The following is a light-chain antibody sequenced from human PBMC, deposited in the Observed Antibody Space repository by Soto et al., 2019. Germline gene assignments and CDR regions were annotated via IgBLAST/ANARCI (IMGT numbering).Light chain of an antibody. CDR1: SSDVGGYNY. CDR2: DVS. Sequence: ARNEPRSVTGFALGGGPIFCKETSSDVGGYNYVSWYQQHPGKAPKLMIYDVSKRPSGVPDRFSGSKSGNTASLTISGLQAEDEADYYCCSYAGSYKGVFGTGTKVTV. CDR3: CSYAGSYKGV. J-gene: IGLJ1*01. V-gene: IGLV2-11*01.